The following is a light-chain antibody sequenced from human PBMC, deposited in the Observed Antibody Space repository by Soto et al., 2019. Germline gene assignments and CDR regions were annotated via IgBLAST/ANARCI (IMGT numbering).Light chain of an antibody. CDR2: AAS. J-gene: IGKJ2*01. Sequence: DIQMTQSPSSLSASVGDRVTITCRASQSIASYLNWYQQRQGRAPKLLIYAASNLVSGVPSRFSGSGSGTNFTLTISSLQPEDFATYYCQQSYRTPHTFGQGTKLETK. CDR1: QSIASY. V-gene: IGKV1-39*01. CDR3: QQSYRTPHT.